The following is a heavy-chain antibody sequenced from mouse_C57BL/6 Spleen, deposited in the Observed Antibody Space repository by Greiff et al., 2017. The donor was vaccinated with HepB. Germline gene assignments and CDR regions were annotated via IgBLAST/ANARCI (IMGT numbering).Heavy chain of an antibody. V-gene: IGHV5-17*01. CDR3: ATLYYYGSSYSY. Sequence: VQLKESGGGLVKPGGSLKLSCAASGFTFSDYGMHWVRQAPEKGLEWVAYISSGSSTIYYADTVKGRFTISRDNAKNTLSLQMTSLRSEDTAMYYCATLYYYGSSYSYWGQGTTLTVSS. CDR1: GFTFSDYG. J-gene: IGHJ2*01. D-gene: IGHD1-1*01. CDR2: ISSGSSTI.